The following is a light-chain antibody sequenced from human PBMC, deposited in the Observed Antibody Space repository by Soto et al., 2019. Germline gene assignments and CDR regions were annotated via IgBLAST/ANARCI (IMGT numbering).Light chain of an antibody. Sequence: EIVRTQSPATLSVSPGGRATLSSRASQSISGALAWYQQRPGQAPRLLIYGASTRATSFPARFSGSGSGTDFTLTISSLQSEDFAVYYCQQYNNWPWTFGQGTKVDIK. J-gene: IGKJ1*01. CDR3: QQYNNWPWT. CDR2: GAS. CDR1: QSISGA. V-gene: IGKV3-15*01.